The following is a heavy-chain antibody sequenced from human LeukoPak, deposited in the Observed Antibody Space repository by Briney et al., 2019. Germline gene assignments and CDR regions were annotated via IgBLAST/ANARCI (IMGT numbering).Heavy chain of an antibody. CDR1: GFTFNIYS. V-gene: IGHV3-48*01. CDR2: MRSSSSTI. D-gene: IGHD3-3*01. J-gene: IGHJ3*02. CDR3: ARSLRNAFDI. Sequence: GGSLTLSCAVSGFTFNIYSVHCLRHSRGGAVEWVEYMRSSSSTIYYADSVKGRFIISTDNANNSVHLQMNSLRAEDTAVYYCARSLRNAFDIWGQGTMVTVSS.